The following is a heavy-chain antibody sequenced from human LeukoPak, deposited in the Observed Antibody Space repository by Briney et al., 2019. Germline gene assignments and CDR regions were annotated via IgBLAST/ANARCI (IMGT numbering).Heavy chain of an antibody. D-gene: IGHD3-10*02. CDR1: GFTFSSYE. CDR2: ISSSGSTI. V-gene: IGHV3-48*03. Sequence: GGSLRLSCAASGFTFSSYEMNWVRQAPGKGLEWVSYISSSGSTIYYADSVKGRFAISRDNAKNSLYLQMNSLRAEDTAVYYCVELGITMIGGVWGKGTTVTISS. CDR3: VELGITMIGGV. J-gene: IGHJ6*04.